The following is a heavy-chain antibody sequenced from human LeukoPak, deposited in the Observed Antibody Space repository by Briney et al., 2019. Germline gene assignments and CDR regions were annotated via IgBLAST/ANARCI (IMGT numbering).Heavy chain of an antibody. CDR3: ARHLWFGENRDYNWFDP. V-gene: IGHV4-39*01. D-gene: IGHD3-10*01. J-gene: IGHJ5*02. Sequence: PSETLSLTCTVSGGSISSSSYYWGWIRQPPGKGLEWIGSIHYSGSTNYNPSLKSRVTISVDTSKNQFSLKLSSVTAADTAVYYCARHLWFGENRDYNWFDPWGQGTLVTVSS. CDR2: IHYSGST. CDR1: GGSISSSSYY.